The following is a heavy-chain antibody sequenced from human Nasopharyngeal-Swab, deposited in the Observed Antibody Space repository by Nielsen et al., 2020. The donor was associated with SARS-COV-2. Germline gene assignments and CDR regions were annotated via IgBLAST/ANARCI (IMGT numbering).Heavy chain of an antibody. CDR2: ISYDGSNK. Sequence: LSLTCAASGFTFSSYGMHWVRQAPGKGLEWVAVISYDGSNKYYADSVKGRFTISRDNSKNTLYLQMNSLRAEDTAVYYCAKDKRYFDWDGMDVWGQGTTVTVSS. CDR1: GFTFSSYG. D-gene: IGHD3-9*01. CDR3: AKDKRYFDWDGMDV. V-gene: IGHV3-30*18. J-gene: IGHJ6*02.